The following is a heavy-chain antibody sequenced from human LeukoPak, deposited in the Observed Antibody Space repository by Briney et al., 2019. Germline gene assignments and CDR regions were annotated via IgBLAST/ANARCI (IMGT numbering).Heavy chain of an antibody. CDR3: ARINDYGDPIFDY. D-gene: IGHD4-17*01. V-gene: IGHV3-21*01. CDR2: ISSSSSYI. J-gene: IGHJ4*02. CDR1: GFTFSSYG. Sequence: GGSLRLSCAASGFTFSSYGMNWVRQAPGKGLEWVSSISSSSSYIYYADSVKGRFTISRDNAKNSLYLQMNSLRAEDTAVYYCARINDYGDPIFDYWGQGTLVTVSS.